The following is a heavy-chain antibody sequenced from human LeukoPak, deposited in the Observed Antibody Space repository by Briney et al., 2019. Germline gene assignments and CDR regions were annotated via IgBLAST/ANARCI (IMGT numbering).Heavy chain of an antibody. CDR1: GFTFSSYG. V-gene: IGHV3-30*03. CDR3: ARVMGAVAAPGDYGMDV. D-gene: IGHD6-19*01. CDR2: ISYDGSNK. J-gene: IGHJ6*02. Sequence: GGSLRLSCAASGFTFSSYGMHWVRQAPGKGLEWVAVISYDGSNKYYADSVKGRFTISRDNSKNTLYLQMNSLRAEDTAVYYCARVMGAVAAPGDYGMDVWGQGTTVTVSS.